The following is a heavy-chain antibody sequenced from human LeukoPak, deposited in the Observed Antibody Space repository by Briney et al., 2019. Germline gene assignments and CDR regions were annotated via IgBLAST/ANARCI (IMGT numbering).Heavy chain of an antibody. Sequence: SETLSLTCTVSGGSISSSSYYWSWIRQPPGKGLEWIGYIYYSGSTNYNPSLKSRVTISVDTSKNQFSLKLSSVTAADTAVYYCARVWYSSGWYLGYYFDYWGQGTLVTVSS. CDR3: ARVWYSSGWYLGYYFDY. V-gene: IGHV4-61*01. J-gene: IGHJ4*02. CDR2: IYYSGST. D-gene: IGHD6-19*01. CDR1: GGSISSSSYY.